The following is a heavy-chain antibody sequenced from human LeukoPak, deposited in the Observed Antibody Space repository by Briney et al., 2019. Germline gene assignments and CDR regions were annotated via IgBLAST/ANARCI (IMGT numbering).Heavy chain of an antibody. CDR1: GGSISSYY. CDR2: IYYSGST. Sequence: SETLSLTCTVSGGSISSYYWSWIRQPPGKGLEWIGYIYYSGSTNYNPSLKSRVTISVDTSKNQFSLKLSSVTAADTAVYYCARGSIEYSYGLYCDYWGQGTLVTVSS. D-gene: IGHD5-18*01. V-gene: IGHV4-59*01. J-gene: IGHJ4*02. CDR3: ARGSIEYSYGLYCDY.